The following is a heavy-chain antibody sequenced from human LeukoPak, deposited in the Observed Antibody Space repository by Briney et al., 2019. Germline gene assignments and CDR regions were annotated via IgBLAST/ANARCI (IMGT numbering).Heavy chain of an antibody. CDR1: GYTFHDYA. V-gene: IGHV3-43*02. CDR2: VRGGGVTT. J-gene: IGHJ4*02. CDR3: AKDGGGGWSFDY. Sequence: GGSLRLSCAASGYTFHDYAMHWVRQAPGKGLEWVALVRGGGVTTYADSVRGRFTISRDNAKNSLYLQMNSLRTEDTALYYCAKDGGGGWSFDYWGLGTLVTVSS. D-gene: IGHD6-19*01.